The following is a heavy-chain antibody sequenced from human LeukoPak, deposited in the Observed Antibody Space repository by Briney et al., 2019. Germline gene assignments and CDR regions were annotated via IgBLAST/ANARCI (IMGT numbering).Heavy chain of an antibody. Sequence: PGGSLRLSCAASGFTFSSYWMSWVGQAPGKGPEWVANVKHDGSEKYYVDSVKGRFAISRDNGKNLLYLQMNSLRVEDMAVYYCARQTGGSPAFDFWGQGTMVTVSS. V-gene: IGHV3-7*01. CDR3: ARQTGGSPAFDF. D-gene: IGHD3-16*01. CDR2: VKHDGSEK. CDR1: GFTFSSYW. J-gene: IGHJ3*01.